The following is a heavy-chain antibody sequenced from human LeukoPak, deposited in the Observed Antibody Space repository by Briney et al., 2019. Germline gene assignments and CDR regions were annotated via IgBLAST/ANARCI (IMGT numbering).Heavy chain of an antibody. CDR3: ERDIDAYPPYYYGMDV. V-gene: IGHV7-4-1*02. J-gene: IGHJ6*02. D-gene: IGHD2-2*01. CDR1: GYTFTSYA. CDR2: INTNTGNP. Sequence: GASVKVSCKASGYTFTSYAMNWVRQATGQGLEWMGWINTNTGNPTYAQGFTGRFVFSLDTSVSTAYLQISSLKAEDTAVYYCERDIDAYPPYYYGMDVWGQGTTFTVSS.